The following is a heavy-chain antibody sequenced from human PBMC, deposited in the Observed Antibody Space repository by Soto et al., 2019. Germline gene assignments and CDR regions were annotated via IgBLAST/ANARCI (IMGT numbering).Heavy chain of an antibody. CDR3: ARTPPSWVSGYYPYFDY. CDR1: GGSVSSGSYY. V-gene: IGHV4-61*01. J-gene: IGHJ4*02. CDR2: IYYSGST. D-gene: IGHD3-22*01. Sequence: QVQLQESGPGLVKPSETLSLTCTVSGGSVSSGSYYWSWIRQPPGKGLEWIGYIYYSGSTNYNPSLKSRVTISVDTSKNQFSLKLSSVTAADTAVYYCARTPPSWVSGYYPYFDYWGQGTLVTVSS.